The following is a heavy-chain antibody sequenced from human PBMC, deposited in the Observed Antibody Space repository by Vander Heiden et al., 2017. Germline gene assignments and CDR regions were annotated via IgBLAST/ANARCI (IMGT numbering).Heavy chain of an antibody. J-gene: IGHJ4*02. Sequence: VQLVESGGGVVQPGRSLRLSCAASGFTFSSYGMHWVRQAPGKGLEWVAVIWYDGSNKYYADSVKGRFTISRDNSKNTLYLQMNSLRAEDTAVYYCARAVGANCGGDCYSLDYWGQGTLVTVSS. CDR2: IWYDGSNK. CDR3: ARAVGANCGGDCYSLDY. D-gene: IGHD2-21*02. V-gene: IGHV3-33*01. CDR1: GFTFSSYG.